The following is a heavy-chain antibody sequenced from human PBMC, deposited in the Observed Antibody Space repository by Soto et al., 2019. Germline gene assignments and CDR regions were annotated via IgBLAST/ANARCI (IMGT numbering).Heavy chain of an antibody. CDR2: IIPIFGTA. CDR1: GGTFSSYA. J-gene: IGHJ6*02. D-gene: IGHD2-2*02. CDR3: AGGDIVVVPAAIRDYYYYYGMDV. V-gene: IGHV1-69*13. Sequence: GASVKVSCKASGGTFSSYAISWVRQAPGQGLEWMGGIIPIFGTANYAQKFQGRVTITADESTSTAYMELSSLRSEDTAVCYCAGGDIVVVPAAIRDYYYYYGMDVWGQGTTVTVAS.